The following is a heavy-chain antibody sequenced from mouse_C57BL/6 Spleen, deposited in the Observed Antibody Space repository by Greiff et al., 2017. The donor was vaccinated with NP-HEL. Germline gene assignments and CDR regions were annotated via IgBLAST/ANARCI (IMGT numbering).Heavy chain of an antibody. CDR1: GFTFSSYG. D-gene: IGHD2-2*01. J-gene: IGHJ4*01. CDR3: ATTMVTYYAMDY. CDR2: ISSGGSYT. Sequence: EVMLVESGGDLVKPGGSLKLSCAASGFTFSSYGMSWVRQTPDKRLEWVATISSGGSYTYYPDSVKGRFTISRDNAKNTLYLQMSSLKSEDTAMYYCATTMVTYYAMDYWGQGTSVTVSS. V-gene: IGHV5-6*01.